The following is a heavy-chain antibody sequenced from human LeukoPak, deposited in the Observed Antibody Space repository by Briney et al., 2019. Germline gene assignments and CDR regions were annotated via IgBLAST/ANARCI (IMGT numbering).Heavy chain of an antibody. CDR3: ARGVEMATTGYY. CDR1: GYTFTSYY. J-gene: IGHJ4*02. D-gene: IGHD5-24*01. CDR2: IIPILGIA. Sequence: ASVKVSCKASGYTFTSYYMHWVRQAPGQGLEWMGRIIPILGIANYAQKFQGRVTITADKSTSTAYMELSSLRSEDTAVYYCARGVEMATTGYYWGQGTLVTVSS. V-gene: IGHV1-69*04.